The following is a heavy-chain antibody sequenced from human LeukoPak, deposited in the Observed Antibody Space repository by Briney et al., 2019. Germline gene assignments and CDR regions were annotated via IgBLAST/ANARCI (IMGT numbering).Heavy chain of an antibody. Sequence: PGGSLRLSCAASGFTFNTYWMSWVRQAPGKGLQWVANIIQDGSEKYYVDSLKGRFTISRDNAKNSVYLQMNSLRAEDTAVYYCVRDRWGVTGGDYWGQGILVTVSS. D-gene: IGHD2-21*02. CDR2: IIQDGSEK. V-gene: IGHV3-7*04. J-gene: IGHJ4*02. CDR3: VRDRWGVTGGDY. CDR1: GFTFNTYW.